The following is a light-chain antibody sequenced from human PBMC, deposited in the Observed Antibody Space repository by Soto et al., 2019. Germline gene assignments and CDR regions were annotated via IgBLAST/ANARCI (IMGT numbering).Light chain of an antibody. Sequence: QPASVSGSPGQSITISCTGTNSDVGAFNFVFWYQQHPGKAPKLIIYEVSNRPSGVSNRFSGSKSGNTASLTISGLQAEDEADYYCTSYTSTSHYVFGTGTKVTVL. V-gene: IGLV2-14*01. CDR2: EVS. CDR3: TSYTSTSHYV. CDR1: NSDVGAFNF. J-gene: IGLJ1*01.